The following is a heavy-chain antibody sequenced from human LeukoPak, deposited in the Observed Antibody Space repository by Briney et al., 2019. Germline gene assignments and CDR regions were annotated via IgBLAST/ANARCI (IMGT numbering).Heavy chain of an antibody. D-gene: IGHD4-23*01. J-gene: IGHJ4*02. CDR2: IYYSGST. V-gene: IGHV4-59*08. CDR3: ARGTVVTGPDY. Sequence: SEPLSLTCTVSGGSISSYYWSWIRQPPGKGLEWIGYIYYSGSTNYNPSLKSRVTISVDTSKNQFSLKLSSVTAADTAVYYCARGTVVTGPDYWGQGTLVTVSS. CDR1: GGSISSYY.